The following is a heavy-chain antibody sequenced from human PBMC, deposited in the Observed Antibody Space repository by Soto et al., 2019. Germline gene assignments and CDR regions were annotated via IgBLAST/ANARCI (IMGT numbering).Heavy chain of an antibody. CDR3: AKDWAYYYDSSGFDY. CDR1: GFTFSSYA. V-gene: IGHV3-23*01. J-gene: IGHJ4*02. CDR2: ISGSGGST. Sequence: LRLSCAASGFTFSSYAMSWVRQAPGKGLEWVSAISGSGGSTYYADSVKGRFTISRDNSKNTLYLQMNSLRAEDTAVYYCAKDWAYYYDSSGFDYWGQGTLVTVS. D-gene: IGHD3-22*01.